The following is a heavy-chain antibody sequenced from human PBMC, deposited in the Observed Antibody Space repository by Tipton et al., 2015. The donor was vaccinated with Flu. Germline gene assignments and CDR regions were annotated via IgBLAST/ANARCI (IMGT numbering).Heavy chain of an antibody. CDR1: GLTFDGYD. D-gene: IGHD1-26*01. V-gene: IGHV3-43D*03. J-gene: IGHJ6*02. Sequence: SLRLSCAASGLTFDGYDMHWVRQAPGKGLEWVSVISWDGGSTFYADSVRGRFTVSRDNSENPLYLQMSSLRAEDTALYYCATEVAWQGGGYYGMDVWGQGTTVTVSS. CDR2: ISWDGGST. CDR3: ATEVAWQGGGYYGMDV.